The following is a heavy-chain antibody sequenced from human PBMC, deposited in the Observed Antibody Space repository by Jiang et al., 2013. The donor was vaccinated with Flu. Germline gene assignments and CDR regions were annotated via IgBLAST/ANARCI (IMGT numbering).Heavy chain of an antibody. CDR3: ARDATSDLVRESESFDL. CDR1: GYFIGDGYY. J-gene: IGHJ4*02. V-gene: IGHV4-38-2*02. D-gene: IGHD3-10*01. CDR2: LSYGA. Sequence: SLTCAVSGYFIGDGYYWGWIRQPPGGGWMDWEYLSYGANYNPSLKGRVTMSLDRSKNQFSLELNSVTAADTAVYYCARDATSDLVRESESFDLWGQGTLVTVSS.